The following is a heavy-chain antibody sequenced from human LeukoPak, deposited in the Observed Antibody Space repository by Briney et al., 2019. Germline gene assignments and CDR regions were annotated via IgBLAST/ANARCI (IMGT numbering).Heavy chain of an antibody. D-gene: IGHD2-8*01. J-gene: IGHJ3*02. CDR1: GGSISSSSYY. Sequence: SETLSLTCTVSGGSISSSSYYWGWIRQPPGKELEWIGSIYYSGSTYYNPSLKSRVTISVDTSKNQFSLKLSSVTAADTAVYYCARQPLDIVLMVYPDAFDIWGQGTMVTVSS. CDR2: IYYSGST. CDR3: ARQPLDIVLMVYPDAFDI. V-gene: IGHV4-39*01.